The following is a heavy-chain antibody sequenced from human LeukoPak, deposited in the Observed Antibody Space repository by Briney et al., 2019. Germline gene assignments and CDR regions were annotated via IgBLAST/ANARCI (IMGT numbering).Heavy chain of an antibody. J-gene: IGHJ6*03. V-gene: IGHV1-18*01. CDR3: ARVPNSGGSCYSRYCYYYYMDV. CDR1: GYTFTSYG. CDR2: ISAYNGNT. D-gene: IGHD2-15*01. Sequence: GASVKVSCKASGYTFTSYGISWVRQAPGQGLEWMGWISAYNGNTNYAQKLQGRVTMTTDTSTSTAYMELRSLRSDDTAVYYCARVPNSGGSCYSRYCYYYYMDVWGKGTTVTISS.